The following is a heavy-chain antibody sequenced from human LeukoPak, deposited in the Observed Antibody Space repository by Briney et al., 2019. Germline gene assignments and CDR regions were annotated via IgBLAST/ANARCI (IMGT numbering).Heavy chain of an antibody. CDR1: GFTVSSNY. J-gene: IGHJ4*02. CDR3: ARGLRYDILPGYGSQNPYYFDY. V-gene: IGHV3-53*01. Sequence: GGSLRLSCAASGFTVSSNYISWVRQAPGKGLEWVLVIFSGGSTYYADSVKGRFTISGDNSKNTLYLQMNSLRAEDTAVYYCARGLRYDILPGYGSQNPYYFDYWGQGTLVTVSS. CDR2: IFSGGST. D-gene: IGHD3-9*01.